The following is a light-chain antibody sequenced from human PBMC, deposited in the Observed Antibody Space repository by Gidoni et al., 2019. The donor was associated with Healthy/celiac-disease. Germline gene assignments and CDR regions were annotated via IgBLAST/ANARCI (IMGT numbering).Light chain of an antibody. J-gene: IGLJ3*02. CDR2: YKSDSVT. CDR1: SGINVGTYR. Sequence: QAVRTQPASRSAAAGASASLTCTLRSGINVGTYRIYWYQQKPGSPPQYLLRYKSDSVTQKRSVVPSRFSGSKDASANAGILLSSGLQSEDEADYYCIIWHSSAWVFGGGTKLSVL. CDR3: IIWHSSAWV. V-gene: IGLV5-45*01.